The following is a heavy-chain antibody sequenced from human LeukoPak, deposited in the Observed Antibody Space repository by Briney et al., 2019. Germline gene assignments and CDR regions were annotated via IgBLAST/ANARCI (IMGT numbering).Heavy chain of an antibody. J-gene: IGHJ4*02. Sequence: GGSLRLSCAASGFTFSSYAMNWVRQAPGQGLEWVSGISGSGDNTYYADSVKGRFTISRDNSKNTLYLQMNSLRAGDTAVYYCAKVGQPWSIWDYFDYWGREPWSPSPQ. CDR2: ISGSGDNT. CDR1: GFTFSSYA. CDR3: AKVGQPWSIWDYFDY. D-gene: IGHD3-16*01. V-gene: IGHV3-23*01.